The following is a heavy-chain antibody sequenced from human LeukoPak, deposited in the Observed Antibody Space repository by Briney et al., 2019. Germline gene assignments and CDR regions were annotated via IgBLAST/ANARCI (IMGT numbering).Heavy chain of an antibody. CDR3: ARDVGEEHYYDSSGPIIG. CDR2: FSWNSGSI. Sequence: SLRLSFAASGFPFYDYAMHWVRPAPGKGLEWVSGFSWNSGSIGYADSVKGRFTISRDHSKNSLYLQMNSLRAEDTAVYYCARDVGEEHYYDSSGPIIGWGQGTLVTVSS. V-gene: IGHV3-9*01. CDR1: GFPFYDYA. D-gene: IGHD3-22*01. J-gene: IGHJ4*02.